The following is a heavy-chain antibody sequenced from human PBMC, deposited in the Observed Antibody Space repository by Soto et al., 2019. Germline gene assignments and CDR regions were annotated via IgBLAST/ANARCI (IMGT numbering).Heavy chain of an antibody. J-gene: IGHJ4*02. D-gene: IGHD4-4*01. CDR3: ARAITTVTGFDY. CDR1: GFTFSSYG. CDR2: ISSSSII. Sequence: GSLRLSCAASGFTFSSYGMNWVRQAPGKGLEWVSYISSSSIIYYADSVKGRFTISRDKAKNSLYLQMNTLRDEDTAVYYCARAITTVTGFDYWGQGALVTVS. V-gene: IGHV3-48*02.